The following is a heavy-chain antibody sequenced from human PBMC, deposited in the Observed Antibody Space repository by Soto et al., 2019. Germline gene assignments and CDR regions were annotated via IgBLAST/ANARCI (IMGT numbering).Heavy chain of an antibody. J-gene: IGHJ6*03. CDR3: ARGCRXEKCPYYMEV. CDR2: IKQDGSEK. Sequence: GGSLRLSCAASGFIFITYWMSWVPQAPGKGLEWGATIKQDGSEKYYVESVKGRFTISRDNAKNSLVLQMSSLRAEETAVYYCARGCRXEKCPYYMEVWGKVTTVTLSS. V-gene: IGHV3-7*01. CDR1: GFIFITYW.